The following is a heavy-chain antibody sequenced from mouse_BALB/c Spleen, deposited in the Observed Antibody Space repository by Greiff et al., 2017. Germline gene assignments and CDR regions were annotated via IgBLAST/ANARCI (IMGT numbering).Heavy chain of an antibody. D-gene: IGHD1-1*01. CDR3: TRSGTTVVDYYAMDY. CDR2: INPSNGGT. Sequence: VKLMESGAELVKPGASVKLSCKASGYTFTSYYKYWVKQRPGQGLEWIGEINPSNGGTNFNEKFKSKATLTVDKSSSTAYMQLSSLTSEDSAVYYCTRSGTTVVDYYAMDYWGQGTSVTVSS. CDR1: GYTFTSYY. V-gene: IGHV1S81*02. J-gene: IGHJ4*01.